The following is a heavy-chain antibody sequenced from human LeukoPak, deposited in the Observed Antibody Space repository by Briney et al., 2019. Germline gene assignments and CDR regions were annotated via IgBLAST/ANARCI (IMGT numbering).Heavy chain of an antibody. J-gene: IGHJ6*02. V-gene: IGHV3-23*01. CDR1: GGSISTSG. D-gene: IGHD6-19*01. CDR2: ISGSGGST. Sequence: ETLSLTCTVSGGSISTSGNYWSWVRQAPGKGLEWVSAISGSGGSTYYADSVKGRFTTSRDNSKNTLYLQMNSLRAEDTAVYYCAKVHQNQDSGWYHYYYYGMDVWGQGTTVTVSS. CDR3: AKVHQNQDSGWYHYYYYGMDV.